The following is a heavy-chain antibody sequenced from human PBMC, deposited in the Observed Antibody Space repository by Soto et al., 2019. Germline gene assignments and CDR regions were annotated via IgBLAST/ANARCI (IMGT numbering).Heavy chain of an antibody. Sequence: AGGSLRLSCAASGFTFSSYSMNWVRQAPGKGLEWVSSISSSSSYIYYADSVKGRFTISRDNAKNSLYLQMNSLRAEDTAVYYCARVSSEESTWSGPVVITSIDYWGQGTLVTVSS. D-gene: IGHD3-22*01. V-gene: IGHV3-21*01. J-gene: IGHJ4*02. CDR1: GFTFSSYS. CDR3: ARVSSEESTWSGPVVITSIDY. CDR2: ISSSSSYI.